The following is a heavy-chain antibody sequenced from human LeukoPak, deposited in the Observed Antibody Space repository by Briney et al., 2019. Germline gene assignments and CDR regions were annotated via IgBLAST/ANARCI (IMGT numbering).Heavy chain of an antibody. CDR2: IYHSGST. CDR1: GYSISSGYY. V-gene: IGHV4-38-2*01. CDR3: ASRRITIFGVVTSDAFDI. D-gene: IGHD3-3*01. J-gene: IGHJ3*02. Sequence: SETLSLTCAVSGYSISSGYYWGWIRQPPGKGLEWIGSIYHSGSTYYNPSLKSRVTISVDTSKNQFSLKLSSVTAADTAVYYCASRRITIFGVVTSDAFDIWGQGTMVTVSS.